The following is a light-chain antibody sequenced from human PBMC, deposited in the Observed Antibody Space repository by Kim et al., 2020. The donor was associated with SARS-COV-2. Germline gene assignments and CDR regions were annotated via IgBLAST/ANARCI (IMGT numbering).Light chain of an antibody. Sequence: SYELTQPLSVSVSPGQTASITCAGDKVGDKYACWYQQKPGQSPVLVIYQDSKRPSGIPERFSGSNSGNTATLTISGTQAMDEADYYCQARDSSTYVFGTG. CDR3: QARDSSTYV. V-gene: IGLV3-1*01. CDR1: KVGDKY. CDR2: QDS. J-gene: IGLJ1*01.